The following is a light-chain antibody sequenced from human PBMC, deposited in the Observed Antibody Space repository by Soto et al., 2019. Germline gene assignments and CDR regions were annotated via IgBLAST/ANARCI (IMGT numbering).Light chain of an antibody. V-gene: IGKV1-33*01. CDR2: DAS. J-gene: IGKJ5*01. CDR3: QQYESLPLT. CDR1: QDINKN. Sequence: EIQMTQSPSSLFASVGDRISITCQASQDINKNLIWYQQKPGKAPKLLIYDASDLETGVPSRFSGSGSGTGFTFTISSLQPEDFATYYCQQYESLPLTFGQGTRLEIK.